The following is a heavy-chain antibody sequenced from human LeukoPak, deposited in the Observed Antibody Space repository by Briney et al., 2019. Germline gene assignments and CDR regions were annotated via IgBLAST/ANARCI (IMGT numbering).Heavy chain of an antibody. V-gene: IGHV1-18*01. CDR3: ARDLGIAVAGTVVDY. CDR2: ISAYNGNT. CDR1: GYTFTSYG. D-gene: IGHD6-19*01. J-gene: IGHJ4*02. Sequence: GASVKVSCKASGYTFTSYGISWVRQAPGQGLEWMGWISAYNGNTNYAQKLQGRVTMTTDTSTSTAYMELRSLRSDDTAVCYCARDLGIAVAGTVVDYWGQGTLVTVSS.